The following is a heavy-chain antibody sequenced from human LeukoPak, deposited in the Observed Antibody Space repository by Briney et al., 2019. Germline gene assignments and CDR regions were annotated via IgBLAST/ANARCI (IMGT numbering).Heavy chain of an antibody. CDR1: GASISSYY. D-gene: IGHD5-24*01. CDR2: IYYSGST. Sequence: SETLSLTCTVSGASISSYYWSWIRQPPGKGLEWIGYIYYSGSTNYNPSLKSRVIISVDTSKNQYSLKLSSVTAADTAVYYCARAGDGYNPLNYWGQGTLVTVSS. V-gene: IGHV4-59*01. J-gene: IGHJ4*02. CDR3: ARAGDGYNPLNY.